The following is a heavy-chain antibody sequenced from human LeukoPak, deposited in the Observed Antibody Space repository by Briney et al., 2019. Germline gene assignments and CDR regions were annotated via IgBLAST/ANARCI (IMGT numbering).Heavy chain of an antibody. Sequence: PSETLSLTCTVSGGSISSSSYYWGWIRQPPGKGLEWIGSIYYSGSTYYNPSLKSRVTISVDTSKNQFSLKLSSVTAADTAVYYCAREVFLSAMLDYWGQGTLVTVSS. J-gene: IGHJ4*02. CDR1: GGSISSSSYY. V-gene: IGHV4-39*07. CDR2: IYYSGST. D-gene: IGHD3-10*01. CDR3: AREVFLSAMLDY.